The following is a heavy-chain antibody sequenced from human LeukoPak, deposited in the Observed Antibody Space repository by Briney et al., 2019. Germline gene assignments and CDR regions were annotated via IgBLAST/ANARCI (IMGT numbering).Heavy chain of an antibody. V-gene: IGHV3-7*01. J-gene: IGHJ2*01. CDR2: IKQDGSEK. Sequence: GGSLRLSCVASGFSITNYWMTWVRQAPGKGLEWVANIKQDGSEKNYVDSVKGRFTSSRDNAKNLLYLQMNRLRVKDTAVYYCARGYWNFGLWGRGTQVTVSS. CDR1: GFSITNYW. CDR3: ARGYWNFGL.